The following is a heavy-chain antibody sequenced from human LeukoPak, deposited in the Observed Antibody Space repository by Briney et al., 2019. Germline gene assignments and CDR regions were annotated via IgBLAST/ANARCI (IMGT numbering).Heavy chain of an antibody. V-gene: IGHV1-3*01. D-gene: IGHD3-3*01. CDR1: GYTFTSYA. Sequence: RASVKVSCKASGYTFTSYAMHWVRQAPGQRLEWMGWINAGNGNTKYSQKFQGRVTITRDTSASTAYMELSSLRSEDTAVYYCASKTGLRFLEWFPIDYWGQGTLVTVFS. CDR2: INAGNGNT. J-gene: IGHJ4*02. CDR3: ASKTGLRFLEWFPIDY.